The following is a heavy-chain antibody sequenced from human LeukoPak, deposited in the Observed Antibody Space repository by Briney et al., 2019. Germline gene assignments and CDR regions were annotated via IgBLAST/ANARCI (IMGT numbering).Heavy chain of an antibody. CDR3: ASRYYYGSGSHPPFDY. Sequence: GGSLRLSCAASGFTFSSYSMNWVRQAPGKGLEWVSSISSSSSYIYYADSVKGRFTISRDNAKNSLYLQMSSLRAEDTAVYYCASRYYYGSGSHPPFDYWGQGTLVTVSS. V-gene: IGHV3-21*01. D-gene: IGHD3-10*01. CDR1: GFTFSSYS. CDR2: ISSSSSYI. J-gene: IGHJ4*02.